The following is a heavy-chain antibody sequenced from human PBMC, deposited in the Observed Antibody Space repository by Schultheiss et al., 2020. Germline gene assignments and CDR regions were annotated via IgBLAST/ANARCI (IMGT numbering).Heavy chain of an antibody. Sequence: SETLSLTCTVSGGSITSGDYYWTWIRQPPGKGLEWIGYMYYSGSTYYNPSLKSRVTISVDTSKNQFSLKLSSVTAADTAVYYCARDPGGLGVLEYWYFDLWGRGTLVNVSS. V-gene: IGHV4-30-4*01. D-gene: IGHD3-16*01. J-gene: IGHJ2*01. CDR3: ARDPGGLGVLEYWYFDL. CDR1: GGSITSGDYY. CDR2: MYYSGST.